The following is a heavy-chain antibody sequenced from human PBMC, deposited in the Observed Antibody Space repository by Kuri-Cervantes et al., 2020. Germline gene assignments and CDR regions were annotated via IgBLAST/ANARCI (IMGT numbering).Heavy chain of an antibody. CDR1: GFTFGDYA. CDR3: ARSWITESGY. V-gene: IGHV3-49*04. CDR2: IRSKAYGGTT. D-gene: IGHD2-2*03. J-gene: IGHJ4*02. Sequence: GESLKISCTASGFTFGDYAMSWVRQAPGKGLEWVGFIRSKAYGGTTEYAASVKGRFTISRDNAKNYLYLQMNSLRVEDTAVYYCARSWITESGYWGQGTLVTVSS.